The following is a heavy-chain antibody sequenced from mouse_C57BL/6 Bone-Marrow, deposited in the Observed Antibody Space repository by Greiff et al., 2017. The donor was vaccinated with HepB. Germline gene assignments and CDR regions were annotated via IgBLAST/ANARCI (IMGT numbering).Heavy chain of an antibody. D-gene: IGHD2-2*01. CDR1: GYTFTSYG. CDR3: ARSLWLRRGHWYFDV. V-gene: IGHV1-81*01. Sequence: QVQLQHSGAELARPGASVKLSCKASGYTFTSYGISWVKQTTGQGLEWIGEIYPRSGNTYYNEKFKGKATLTADKSSSTAYMELRSLTSGDSAVYFCARSLWLRRGHWYFDVWGTGTTVTVSS. J-gene: IGHJ1*03. CDR2: IYPRSGNT.